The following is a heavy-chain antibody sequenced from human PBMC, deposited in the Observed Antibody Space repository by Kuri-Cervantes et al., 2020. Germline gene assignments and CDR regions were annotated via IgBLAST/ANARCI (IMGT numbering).Heavy chain of an antibody. Sequence: SETLSLTCAVSGYSISSGYYWGWIRQPPGKGLEWIGSIYHSGSTYYNPSLKSRVTISVDTSKNQFSLKLSSVTAADTAVYYCARDRTATGSYYYYMDVWGKGAAVTVSS. CDR1: GYSISSGYY. V-gene: IGHV4-38-2*02. D-gene: IGHD6-13*01. J-gene: IGHJ6*03. CDR3: ARDRTATGSYYYYMDV. CDR2: IYHSGST.